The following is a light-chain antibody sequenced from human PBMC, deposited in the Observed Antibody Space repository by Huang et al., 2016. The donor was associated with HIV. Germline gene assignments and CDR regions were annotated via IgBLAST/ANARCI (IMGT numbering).Light chain of an antibody. CDR2: DAS. J-gene: IGKJ5*01. CDR3: QQRSNWA. CDR1: QSVSSY. Sequence: EIVLTQSPATLSLSPGERATISCRASQSVSSYLAWYQQKPGQAPRLLIYDASNRATGIPARFSGSGSGTDFTLTISSLEPEDFAVYYCQQRSNWAFGQGTRLEIK. V-gene: IGKV3-11*01.